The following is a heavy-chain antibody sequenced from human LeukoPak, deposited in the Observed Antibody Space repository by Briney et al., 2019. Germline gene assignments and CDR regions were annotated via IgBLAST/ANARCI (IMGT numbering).Heavy chain of an antibody. D-gene: IGHD5-12*01. CDR3: ASPGRERVALGVDY. Sequence: GGSLRLSCAASGFTFSSYAMHWVRQAPGKGLEWVSSISSSSTYIYYADSVKGRFTISRVNAKNSLYLQMNSLRAEDTAVYYCASPGRERVALGVDYWGQGTLVTVSS. V-gene: IGHV3-21*04. CDR1: GFTFSSYA. CDR2: ISSSSTYI. J-gene: IGHJ4*02.